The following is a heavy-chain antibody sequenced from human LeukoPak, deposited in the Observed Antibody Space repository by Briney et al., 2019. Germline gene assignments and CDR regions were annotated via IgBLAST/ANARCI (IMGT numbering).Heavy chain of an antibody. Sequence: GGSLRLSCAASGFTFSDYYMSWLRQAPGKGLEWVSYINGDSSTIYYADSVKGRFTISRDNAKKSLYLQMNSLRAEDTAVYYCADNSGSYYAHAFDIWGQGTMVTVSS. D-gene: IGHD1-26*01. CDR1: GFTFSDYY. V-gene: IGHV3-11*04. J-gene: IGHJ3*02. CDR2: INGDSSTI. CDR3: ADNSGSYYAHAFDI.